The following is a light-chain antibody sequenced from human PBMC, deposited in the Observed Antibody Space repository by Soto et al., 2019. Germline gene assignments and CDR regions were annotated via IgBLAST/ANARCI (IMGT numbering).Light chain of an antibody. Sequence: EVMKRKSPATLSVYKEKREPCSCRASQSVSSNLAWYQQKPGQAPRLLIYHASSRATGIPARFSGSGSGTEFTLTIYSLQSEDFAVYYCQQYQKLWTFGQGTNVDI. CDR3: QQYQKLWT. J-gene: IGKJ1*01. CDR1: QSVSSN. V-gene: IGKV3-15*01. CDR2: HAS.